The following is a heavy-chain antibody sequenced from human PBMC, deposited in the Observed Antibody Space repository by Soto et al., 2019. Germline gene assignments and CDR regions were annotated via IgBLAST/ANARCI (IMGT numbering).Heavy chain of an antibody. CDR2: LSYDGNNV. CDR1: GFTFSNYA. J-gene: IGHJ4*02. Sequence: QVQLVESGGGVVQPGRSLRLSCEASGFTFSNYAIHWVRKAPGKVLEWVAVLSYDGNNVHYADSVKGRFTVSRDNSRNTLFLQMNRLRAEDTALYYCARGPIGDAAMVTNYFDYWGQGTLVTVSS. V-gene: IGHV3-30-3*01. D-gene: IGHD5-18*01. CDR3: ARGPIGDAAMVTNYFDY.